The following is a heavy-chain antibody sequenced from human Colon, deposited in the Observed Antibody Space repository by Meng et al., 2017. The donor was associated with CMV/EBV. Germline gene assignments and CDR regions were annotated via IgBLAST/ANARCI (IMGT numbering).Heavy chain of an antibody. D-gene: IGHD6-13*01. CDR3: AKEGGTTSGTRALDF. CDR1: GFPFSDYG. Sequence: SGFPFSDYGMHWVRQAPGKGLEWVALITYARDNAFYGDSVKGRFTISRDNSKNTVYLQMNSLRPEDTAIYYCAKEGGTTSGTRALDFWGQGTMVTVSS. V-gene: IGHV3-30*18. CDR2: ITYARDNA. J-gene: IGHJ3*01.